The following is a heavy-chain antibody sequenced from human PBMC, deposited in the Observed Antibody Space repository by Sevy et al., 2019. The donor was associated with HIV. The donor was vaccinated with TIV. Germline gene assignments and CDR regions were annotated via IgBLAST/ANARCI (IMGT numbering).Heavy chain of an antibody. CDR2: IKSKTEGATR. CDR3: TAGVGASDFDY. J-gene: IGHJ4*02. V-gene: IGHV3-15*01. CDR1: GFTFSNAW. Sequence: GGYLRLSCAASGFTFSNAWMSWVRQAPGKGLEWIGRIKSKTEGATRDFAAPVKGRLLISRDDSRITVYLQMNSLKTEYRAVYYSTAGVGASDFDYWGQGTLVTVSS. D-gene: IGHD1-26*01.